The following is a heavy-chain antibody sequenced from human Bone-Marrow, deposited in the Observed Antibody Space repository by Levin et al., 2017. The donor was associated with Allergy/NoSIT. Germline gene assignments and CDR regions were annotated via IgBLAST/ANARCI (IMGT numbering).Heavy chain of an antibody. CDR3: ARGLWFGESVDY. J-gene: IGHJ4*02. V-gene: IGHV3-11*05. D-gene: IGHD3-10*01. Sequence: GGSLRLSCAASGFTFSDYYMSWIRQAPGKGLEWVSYISSSSSYTNYADSVKGRFTISRDNAKNSLYLQMNSLRAEDTAVYYCARGLWFGESVDYWGQGTLVTVSS. CDR1: GFTFSDYY. CDR2: ISSSSSYT.